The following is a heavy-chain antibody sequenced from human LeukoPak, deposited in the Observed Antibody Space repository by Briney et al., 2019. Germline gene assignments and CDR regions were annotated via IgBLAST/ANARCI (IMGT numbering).Heavy chain of an antibody. CDR2: INHSGST. V-gene: IGHV4-34*01. Sequence: SETLSLTCAVYGGSFSGCYWSWIRQPPGKGLEWIGEINHSGSTNYNPSLKSRVTISVDTSKNQFSLKLSSVTAADTAVYYCARDQGGYYGSGTDNYFYGMGVWGQGTTVTVSS. J-gene: IGHJ6*02. CDR1: GGSFSGCY. CDR3: ARDQGGYYGSGTDNYFYGMGV. D-gene: IGHD3-10*01.